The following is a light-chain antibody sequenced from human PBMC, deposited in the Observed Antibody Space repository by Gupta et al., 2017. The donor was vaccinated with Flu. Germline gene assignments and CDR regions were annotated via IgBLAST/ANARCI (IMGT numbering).Light chain of an antibody. V-gene: IGKV4-1*01. Sequence: DIVMTQSPDSLAVSLGETATINCKSSQTLLFSSNNNNYLAWFQHKAGQPPKLLFYWASTRASGVPDRFSGSGSGTDFTLTISSRQAEDVAVYYCQQEFDTPYTFGQGTXLEI. J-gene: IGKJ2*01. CDR3: QQEFDTPYT. CDR1: QTLLFSSNNNNY. CDR2: WAS.